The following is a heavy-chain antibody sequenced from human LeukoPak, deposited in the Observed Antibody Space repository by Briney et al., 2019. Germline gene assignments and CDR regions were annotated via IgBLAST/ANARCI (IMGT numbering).Heavy chain of an antibody. CDR1: GFRISDSY. CDR3: ASSALDH. CDR2: ITSSGDDT. Sequence: GGSLRLSCAVSGFRISDSYTAWVRQAPGRGPEWIGYITSSGDDTKYADSVKGRFTISRDNTENSVYLQMNSLRVEDTAVYYCASSALDHWGQGVLVLVSS. J-gene: IGHJ5*02. V-gene: IGHV3-11*06.